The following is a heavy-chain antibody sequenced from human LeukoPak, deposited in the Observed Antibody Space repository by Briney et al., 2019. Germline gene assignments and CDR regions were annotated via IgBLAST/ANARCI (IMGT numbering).Heavy chain of an antibody. D-gene: IGHD1-1*01. V-gene: IGHV3-30*02. J-gene: IGHJ4*02. CDR2: ILSDGSKT. Sequence: GGSLRLSCAASGFTFSSDAMHWVRQAPGKGLEWVAIILSDGSKTYYPDSVRGRFTISRDNSKNTLYLQMNSLRDEDTAVYYCVKDRGGHWTFDYWGQGTLVTVTS. CDR3: VKDRGGHWTFDY. CDR1: GFTFSSDA.